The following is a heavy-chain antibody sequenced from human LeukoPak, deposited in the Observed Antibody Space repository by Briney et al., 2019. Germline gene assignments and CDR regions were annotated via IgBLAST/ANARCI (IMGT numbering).Heavy chain of an antibody. CDR2: LSGRGGST. D-gene: IGHD2-8*01. CDR3: AKNAAGIVLMIYAPLDS. V-gene: IGHV3-23*01. CDR1: GFTFGMYA. Sequence: GGALRLSREASGFTFGMYAMSWVRPAPGKGLEWVSTLSGRGGSTYYADSVKGRFTISGDESKNTLSLQMNSLRPEDTAVYYCAKNAAGIVLMIYAPLDSWGQGTLVTVSS. J-gene: IGHJ4*02.